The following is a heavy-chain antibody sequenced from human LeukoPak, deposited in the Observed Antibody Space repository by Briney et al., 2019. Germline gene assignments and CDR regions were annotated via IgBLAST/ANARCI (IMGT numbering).Heavy chain of an antibody. CDR2: IKQDGSEK. J-gene: IGHJ5*02. D-gene: IGHD1-14*01. CDR3: ARNLNDRTEPWFDP. Sequence: GGSLRLSCAASGFTFSSYWMSWVRQAPGKGLEWVANIKQDGSEKYYVDSVKGRFTISRDNAKNSLYLQMNSLRAEDTAVYYCARNLNDRTEPWFDPWGQGTLVTVSS. CDR1: GFTFSSYW. V-gene: IGHV3-7*03.